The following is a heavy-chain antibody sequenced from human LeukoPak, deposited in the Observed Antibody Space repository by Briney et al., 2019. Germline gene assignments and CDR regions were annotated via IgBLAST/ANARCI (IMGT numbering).Heavy chain of an antibody. J-gene: IGHJ4*02. CDR1: GFTFNAYH. V-gene: IGHV3-11*01. D-gene: IGHD6-19*01. Sequence: GGSLRLSCAASGFTFNAYHMSWIRQAPGKGLEWISSITNGGNSGYTIYYADSAKGRFTISRDNAKNSLYLQMNNLRPEDTAVYFCARDSYISGSDDWGQGTLVTVSS. CDR3: ARDSYISGSDD. CDR2: ITNGGNSGYTI.